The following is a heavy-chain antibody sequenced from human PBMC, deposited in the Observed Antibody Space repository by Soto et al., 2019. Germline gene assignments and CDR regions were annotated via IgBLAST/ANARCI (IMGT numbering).Heavy chain of an antibody. CDR2: IFSNDEK. CDR3: ARIEMRNDPLYNRFDP. V-gene: IGHV2-26*01. J-gene: IGHJ5*02. D-gene: IGHD1-1*01. Sequence: SGPTLVNPTETLTLTCTVSGFSLSNARMGVSWIRQPPGKALEWLAHIFSNDEKSYITSLKCRLTISKDTSKSQVVLTMTNIDAVPTATYYRARIEMRNDPLYNRFDPWGQGTLVTVSS. CDR1: GFSLSNARMG.